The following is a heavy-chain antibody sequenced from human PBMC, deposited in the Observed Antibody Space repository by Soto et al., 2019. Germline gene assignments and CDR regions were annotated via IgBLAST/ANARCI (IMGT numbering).Heavy chain of an antibody. V-gene: IGHV3-30-3*01. CDR2: ISYDGSNK. CDR1: GFTFSSYA. Sequence: QVQLVESGGGVVQPGRSLRLSCAASGFTFSSYAMHWVRQAPGKGLEWVAVISYDGSNKYYADFVKGRFTISRDNSKNTLYLQMNSLRAEDTAVYYWARTGEMATNDYWGQGTLVTVSS. J-gene: IGHJ4*02. D-gene: IGHD3-10*01. CDR3: ARTGEMATNDY.